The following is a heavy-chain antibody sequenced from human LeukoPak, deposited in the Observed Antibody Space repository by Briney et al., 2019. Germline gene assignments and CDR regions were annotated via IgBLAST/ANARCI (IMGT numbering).Heavy chain of an antibody. CDR1: GGSISSSSYY. J-gene: IGHJ6*02. CDR2: IYYSGST. CDR3: ARRGYYGSGSYYSGGMDV. V-gene: IGHV4-39*01. D-gene: IGHD3-10*01. Sequence: SETLSLTCTVSGGSISSSSYYWGWIRQPPGKGLEGIGSIYYSGSTYYNPSLKSRVTISVDTSKNQFSLKLSSVTAADTAVYYCARRGYYGSGSYYSGGMDVWGQGTTVTVSS.